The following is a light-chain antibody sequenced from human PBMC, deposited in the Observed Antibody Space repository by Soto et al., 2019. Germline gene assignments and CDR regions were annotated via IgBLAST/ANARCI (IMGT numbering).Light chain of an antibody. J-gene: IGKJ1*01. V-gene: IGKV1-5*01. CDR1: QSISSS. Sequence: DIQMTQSPSTLSASVGDRVTITCRASQSISSSLAWYQQKPGIAPKLLIYDASSLESGVPSRFSGSGSGTEFTLTISSLQPDDFATYYCQQYNRYSRTFGQGTKVDI. CDR2: DAS. CDR3: QQYNRYSRT.